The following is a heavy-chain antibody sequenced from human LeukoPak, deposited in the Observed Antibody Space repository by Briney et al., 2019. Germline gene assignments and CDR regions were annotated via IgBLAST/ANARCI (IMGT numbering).Heavy chain of an antibody. CDR3: AKSVSDFSEGLDV. D-gene: IGHD2/OR15-2a*01. J-gene: IGHJ6*02. CDR2: ISRSGGTT. Sequence: GGSLRLSCAASGFTFSSYAMSWVRQAPGKGLEWVSIISRSGGTTYYADSVKGRFTISRDNSKNTVHLQMNSLRAEDTAVYYCAKSVSDFSEGLDVWGQGTTVTVSS. CDR1: GFTFSSYA. V-gene: IGHV3-23*01.